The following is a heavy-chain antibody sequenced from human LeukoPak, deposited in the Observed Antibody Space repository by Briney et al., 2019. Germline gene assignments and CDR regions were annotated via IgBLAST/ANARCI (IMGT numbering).Heavy chain of an antibody. D-gene: IGHD5-18*01. Sequence: EASVKVSCKASGGTFSSYAISWVRQAPGQGLEWMGGIIPIFGTANYAQKLQGRVTITADESTSTAYMELSSLRSEDTAVYYCARDHHSRGGYSYGYGYNWFDPWGQGTLVTVSS. V-gene: IGHV1-69*13. CDR2: IIPIFGTA. CDR1: GGTFSSYA. J-gene: IGHJ5*02. CDR3: ARDHHSRGGYSYGYGYNWFDP.